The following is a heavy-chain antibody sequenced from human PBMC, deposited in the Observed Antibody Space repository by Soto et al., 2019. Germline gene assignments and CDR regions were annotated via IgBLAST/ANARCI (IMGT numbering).Heavy chain of an antibody. V-gene: IGHV1-24*01. D-gene: IGHD3-22*01. CDR3: ATAYYYDSSGYPAWIDYFDY. J-gene: IGHJ4*02. CDR2: FDPEDGET. Sequence: ASVKVSCKVSGYTLTELSMHWVRQAPGKGLEWMGGFDPEDGETIYAQKFQGRVTMTEDTSTDTAYMELSSLRSEDTAVYYCATAYYYDSSGYPAWIDYFDYWGQGTLVTAPQ. CDR1: GYTLTELS.